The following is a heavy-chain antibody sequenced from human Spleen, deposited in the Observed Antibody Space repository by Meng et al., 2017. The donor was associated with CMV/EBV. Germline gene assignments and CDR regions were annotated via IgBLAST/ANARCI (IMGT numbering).Heavy chain of an antibody. CDR3: ARQTEKLGYCTVSTCYTYYAMDV. CDR2: ISYDGSNK. J-gene: IGHJ6*02. CDR1: GFSFSSYA. D-gene: IGHD2-8*02. Sequence: GESLKISCAASGFSFSSYAMHWVRQAPGKGLEWVAVISYDGSNKYYADSVKGRFTISRGNSKNTLFLQMNSLSAEDTAVYYCARQTEKLGYCTVSTCYTYYAMDVWGQGTTVTVSS. V-gene: IGHV3-30-3*01.